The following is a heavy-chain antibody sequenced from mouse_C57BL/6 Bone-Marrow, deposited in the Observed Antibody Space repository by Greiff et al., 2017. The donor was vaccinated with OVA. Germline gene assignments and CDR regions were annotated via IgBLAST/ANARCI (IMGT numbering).Heavy chain of an antibody. Sequence: EVQRVESGGDLVKPGGSLKLSCAASGFTFSSYGMSWVRQTPDKRLEWVATISSGGSYTYYPDSVKGRFTISRDNAKNTLYLQMSSLKSEDTAMYYCARLSIYYDYPAWFAYWGQGTLVTVSA. J-gene: IGHJ3*01. CDR3: ARLSIYYDYPAWFAY. V-gene: IGHV5-6*01. CDR1: GFTFSSYG. CDR2: ISSGGSYT. D-gene: IGHD2-4*01.